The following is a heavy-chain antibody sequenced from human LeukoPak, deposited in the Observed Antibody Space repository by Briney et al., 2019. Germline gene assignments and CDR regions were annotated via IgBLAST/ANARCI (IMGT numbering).Heavy chain of an antibody. J-gene: IGHJ4*02. D-gene: IGHD3-22*01. CDR3: ARGSYESSGVFDY. CDR2: IWYDGSNK. Sequence: PGGSLRLSCAASGFTFSNAWMSWVRQAPGRGLEWVAVIWYDGSNKYYADSVKGRFTISRDNSKNTLYLQMNSLRAEDTAVYYCARGSYESSGVFDYWGQGTPVIVSS. CDR1: GFTFSNAW. V-gene: IGHV3-33*08.